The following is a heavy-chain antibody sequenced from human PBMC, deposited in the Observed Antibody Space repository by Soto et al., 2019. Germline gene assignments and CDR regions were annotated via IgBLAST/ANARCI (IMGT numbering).Heavy chain of an antibody. V-gene: IGHV3-11*01. CDR2: ISGGGDII. J-gene: IGHJ4*02. CDR1: GITFSDHY. Sequence: GGSLRLSCAASGITFSDHYMTWIRQAPGKGPEWLSYISGGGDIISYADSVKGRFIISRDNAKRSLYLQMNSLTVEDTAVYYCSRDPRLADYWGQGTLVTVSS. D-gene: IGHD6-25*01. CDR3: SRDPRLADY.